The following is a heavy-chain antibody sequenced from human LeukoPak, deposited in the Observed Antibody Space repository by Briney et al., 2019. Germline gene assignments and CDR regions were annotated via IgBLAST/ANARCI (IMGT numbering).Heavy chain of an antibody. CDR2: IYYSGST. CDR1: GGSISSYY. V-gene: IGHV4-59*12. D-gene: IGHD1-26*01. J-gene: IGHJ3*02. Sequence: PSETLSLICTVSGGSISSYYWSWIRQPPGKGLEWIGYIYYSGSTYYNPSLKSRATISVDTSKNQFSLKLSSVTAADTAVYYCARDGRYYYAFDIWGQGTMVTVSS. CDR3: ARDGRYYYAFDI.